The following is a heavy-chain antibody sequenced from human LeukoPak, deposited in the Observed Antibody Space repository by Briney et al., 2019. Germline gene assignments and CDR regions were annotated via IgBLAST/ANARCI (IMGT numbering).Heavy chain of an antibody. CDR2: IYYSGST. CDR3: ARSYGSGSSYGMDV. CDR1: GGSISSGGYY. J-gene: IGHJ6*04. Sequence: SETLSLTCTVSGGSISSGGYYWSWIRQHPGKGLEWIGYIYYSGSTYYNPSLKSRVTISVDTSENQFSLKLSSVTAADTAVYYCARSYGSGSSYGMDVWGKGTTVTVSS. V-gene: IGHV4-31*03. D-gene: IGHD3-10*01.